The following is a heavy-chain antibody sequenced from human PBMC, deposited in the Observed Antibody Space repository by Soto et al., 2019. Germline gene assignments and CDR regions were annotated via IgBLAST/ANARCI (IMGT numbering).Heavy chain of an antibody. V-gene: IGHV3-30-3*01. D-gene: IGHD3-10*01. CDR1: EFTFSDYA. CDR2: ISYHGSNK. CDR3: ARVLFGDGDWYFDL. Sequence: QVQLVESGGGVVQPGRSLRLSCAASEFTFSDYAMNWVRQAPGKGLDWVALISYHGSNKYYADSVKGRFTVSRDNSKNTLYLEMSSLRVEDTAMYYCARVLFGDGDWYFDLWGRGTLVTVSS. J-gene: IGHJ2*01.